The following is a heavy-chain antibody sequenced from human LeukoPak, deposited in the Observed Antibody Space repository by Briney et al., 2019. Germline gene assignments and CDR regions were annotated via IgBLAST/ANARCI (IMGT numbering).Heavy chain of an antibody. D-gene: IGHD1-1*01. J-gene: IGHJ6*02. Sequence: ASVKVSCKASGYTFTGYYMHWVRQAPGQGLEWMGWINPNSGGTNYAQKFQGRVTMTRVTSISTAYMELSRLRSDDTAVYYCASAVMYRYYYYYGLDVWGQGTTVTVSS. V-gene: IGHV1-2*02. CDR2: INPNSGGT. CDR3: ASAVMYRYYYYYGLDV. CDR1: GYTFTGYY.